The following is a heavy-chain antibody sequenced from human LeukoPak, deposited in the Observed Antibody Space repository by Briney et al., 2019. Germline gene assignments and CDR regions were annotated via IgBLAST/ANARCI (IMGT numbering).Heavy chain of an antibody. CDR1: GYTFSSYG. CDR2: ISGYNDNT. D-gene: IGHD1-26*01. J-gene: IGHJ5*02. Sequence: ASVKVSCKASGYTFSSYGISWVRQAPGQGLEWMGWISGYNDNTKYYAQTLKGRVTMPTDTSTSTAYMELRSLRSDDTAVYYCARDTKRSRARWENLGFDPWGQGTLVTVSS. V-gene: IGHV1-18*01. CDR3: ARDTKRSRARWENLGFDP.